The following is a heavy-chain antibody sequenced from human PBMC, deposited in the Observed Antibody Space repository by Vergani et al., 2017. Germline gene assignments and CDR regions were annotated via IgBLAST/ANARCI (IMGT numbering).Heavy chain of an antibody. J-gene: IGHJ4*02. Sequence: QVQLVESGGGVVQPGWSLRLSCAASGFTFSSYAMHWVRQAPGKGLEWVAVISYDGSNKYYADSVKGRFTISRDNSKNTLYLQMNSLRAEDTAVYYCAREGRYYDFWSGQVKEDDYFDYWGQGTLVTVSS. CDR3: AREGRYYDFWSGQVKEDDYFDY. CDR2: ISYDGSNK. D-gene: IGHD3-3*01. CDR1: GFTFSSYA. V-gene: IGHV3-30-3*01.